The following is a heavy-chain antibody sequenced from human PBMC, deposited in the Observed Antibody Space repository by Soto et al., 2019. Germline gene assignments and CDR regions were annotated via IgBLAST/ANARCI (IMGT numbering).Heavy chain of an antibody. V-gene: IGHV3-30*18. CDR3: AKDRAVATINYFYGMDV. J-gene: IGHJ6*02. CDR1: GFTFSSYG. CDR2: ISYDGNKK. D-gene: IGHD5-12*01. Sequence: PGGSLRLSCAASGFTFSSYGMHWVRQAPGKRLEWVAVISYDGNKKYYADSVKGRFTISRDNSKNTLYLQMDSLRADDTVVYYCAKDRAVATINYFYGMDVWGQGTTVTVSS.